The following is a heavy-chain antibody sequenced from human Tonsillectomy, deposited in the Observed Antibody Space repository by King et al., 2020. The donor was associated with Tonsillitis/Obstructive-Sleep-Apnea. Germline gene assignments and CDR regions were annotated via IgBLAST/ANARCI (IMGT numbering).Heavy chain of an antibody. CDR3: ATGQRAHITINKQYYMDV. D-gene: IGHD3-3*01. CDR2: ISYDGSNK. Sequence: VQLVESGGGVVQPGRSLRLSCAASGFTFSSYAMHWVRQAPGKGLEWVAVISYDGSNKYYADSVKGRFTISRDNSKNTLYVQMNSLRADDTAGYYCATGQRAHITINKQYYMDVWGKGTTVTVSS. V-gene: IGHV3-30*01. J-gene: IGHJ6*03. CDR1: GFTFSSYA.